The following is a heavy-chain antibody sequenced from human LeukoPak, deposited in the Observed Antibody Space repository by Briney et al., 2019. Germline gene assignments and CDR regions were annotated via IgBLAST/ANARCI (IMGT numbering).Heavy chain of an antibody. D-gene: IGHD2-2*02. V-gene: IGHV4-30-2*01. CDR2: IYHSGST. J-gene: IGHJ5*02. CDR3: ASAIVVVPAAILWFDP. Sequence: SETLSLTCTVSGGSISSGGYYWSWIRQPPGKGLEWIGYIYHSGSTYYNPSLKSRVTISVDRSKNQFSLKLSSVTAADTAVYYCASAIVVVPAAILWFDPWGQGTLVTVFS. CDR1: GGSISSGGYY.